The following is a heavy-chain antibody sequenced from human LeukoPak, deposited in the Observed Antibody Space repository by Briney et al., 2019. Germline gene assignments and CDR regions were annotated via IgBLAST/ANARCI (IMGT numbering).Heavy chain of an antibody. V-gene: IGHV3-30*03. CDR3: ATFSRGSSSF. D-gene: IGHD6-13*01. J-gene: IGHJ4*02. CDR2: ISYDGSNK. Sequence: GGSLRLSCAASGFTFSSYGMHWVRQAPGKGLEWVAVISYDGSNKYYADSVKGRFTISRDNSKNTLYLQMNSLRAEDTAVYYCATFSRGSSSFWGQGTLVTVSS. CDR1: GFTFSSYG.